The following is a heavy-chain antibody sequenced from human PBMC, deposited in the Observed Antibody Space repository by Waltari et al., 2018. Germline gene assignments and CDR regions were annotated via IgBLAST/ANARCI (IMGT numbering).Heavy chain of an antibody. J-gene: IGHJ4*02. CDR2: IRGSGDRT. CDR3: AKDTDCGGDCSWYYFDY. CDR1: GFTFSSYV. V-gene: IGHV3-23*01. Sequence: EVQLLESGGGLVQPGGSLRLSCAASGFTFSSYVMSWVRQAPGRGVGVGSAIRGSGDRTYYADSVKGRCSISRDKSKNTLYLQINNLRAEDTAVYYCAKDTDCGGDCSWYYFDYWGQGTLVTVSS. D-gene: IGHD2-21*02.